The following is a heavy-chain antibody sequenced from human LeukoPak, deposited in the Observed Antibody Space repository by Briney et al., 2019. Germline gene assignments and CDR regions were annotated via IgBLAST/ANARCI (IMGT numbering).Heavy chain of an antibody. CDR2: IYHSGST. CDR1: GGSFSGYY. V-gene: IGHV4-34*01. CDR3: ARERYTARAKHTLDY. J-gene: IGHJ4*02. D-gene: IGHD5-18*01. Sequence: PSETLSLTCAVYGGSFSGYYWSWIRQPPGKGLEWIGEIYHSGSTNYNPSLKSRVTISVDTSRNQFSRKLSSVTAADTAVYYCARERYTARAKHTLDYWGQGTLVTVSS.